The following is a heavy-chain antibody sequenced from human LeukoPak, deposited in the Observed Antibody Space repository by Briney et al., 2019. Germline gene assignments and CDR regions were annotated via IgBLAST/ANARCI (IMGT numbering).Heavy chain of an antibody. CDR1: EYTFTGYY. J-gene: IGHJ4*02. V-gene: IGHV1-2*06. CDR2: INPNNGGT. CDR3: TRESGSYHGNDF. D-gene: IGHD1-26*01. Sequence: ASVKVSCKASEYTFTGYYMHWVRQAPGQRLEWMGRINPNNGGTNYAQKFQGRVTMTGDTSISTAYMELSSLRSDDTAVYYCTRESGSYHGNDFWGQGTLVTVSS.